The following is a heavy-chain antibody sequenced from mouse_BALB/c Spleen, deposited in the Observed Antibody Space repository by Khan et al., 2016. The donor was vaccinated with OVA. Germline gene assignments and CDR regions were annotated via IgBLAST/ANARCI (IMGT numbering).Heavy chain of an antibody. J-gene: IGHJ3*01. V-gene: IGHV5-6*01. Sequence: EVELVESGGDLVKPGGSLKLSCAASGFTFSTYGMPWVRQTPDKRLEWVATVSSGGSYTYYPDSVKGRFTITRDKAKNTPYLQMSSLKSEDTAMFSCEKLACYYAGEGFAYWGQGTLVTVSA. CDR2: VSSGGSYT. D-gene: IGHD1-1*01. CDR1: GFTFSTYG. CDR3: EKLACYYAGEGFAY.